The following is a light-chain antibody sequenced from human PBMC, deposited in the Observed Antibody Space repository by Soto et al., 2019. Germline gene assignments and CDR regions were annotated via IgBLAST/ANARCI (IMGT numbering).Light chain of an antibody. CDR2: DVS. CDR1: STDIGRYNY. J-gene: IGLJ1*01. CDR3: SSYTSSSTYV. Sequence: QSVLTQPASVSGSPGQSITISCTGTSTDIGRYNYVSWYQQHPGKAPKLMIYDVSNRPSEVSNRFSGSKSGNTASLTISGLQAEDEADYYCSSYTSSSTYVFGTGTKVTVL. V-gene: IGLV2-14*03.